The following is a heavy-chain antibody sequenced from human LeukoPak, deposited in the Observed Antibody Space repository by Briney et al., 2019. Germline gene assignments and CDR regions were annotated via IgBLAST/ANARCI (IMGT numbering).Heavy chain of an antibody. D-gene: IGHD6-13*01. J-gene: IGHJ4*02. Sequence: PGGSLRLSCAASGFTFSSYWMHWVRQAPGKGLVWVSRVNNDGTTTDYADSVKGRFTISRDNAKNTLYLQVSSLGAEDTAVYYCARAGGSNWYGGIGYWGQGTLVTVSS. CDR3: ARAGGSNWYGGIGY. V-gene: IGHV3-74*01. CDR1: GFTFSSYW. CDR2: VNNDGTTT.